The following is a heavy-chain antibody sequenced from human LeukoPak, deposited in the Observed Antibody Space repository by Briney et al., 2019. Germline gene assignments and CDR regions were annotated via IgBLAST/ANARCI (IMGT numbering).Heavy chain of an antibody. CDR3: AKSRASITIFEDAFDI. CDR2: INWNGGST. D-gene: IGHD3-3*01. Sequence: GGSLRLSCAASGFTFDDYGMSWVRQAPGKGLEWVSGINWNGGSTGYADSVKGRFTISRDNAKNSLYLQMNSLRAEDTALYHCAKSRASITIFEDAFDIWGQGTMVTVSS. J-gene: IGHJ3*02. V-gene: IGHV3-20*01. CDR1: GFTFDDYG.